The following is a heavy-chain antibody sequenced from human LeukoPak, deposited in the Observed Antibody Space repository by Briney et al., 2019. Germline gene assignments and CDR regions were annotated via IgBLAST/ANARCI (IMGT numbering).Heavy chain of an antibody. CDR2: MNPNSGNT. J-gene: IGHJ4*02. CDR3: ARPRRDGYKPYDY. CDR1: GYTFTSFG. D-gene: IGHD5-12*01. V-gene: IGHV1-8*02. Sequence: ASVKVSCKASGYTFTSFGISWVRQAPGQGLEWMGWMNPNSGNTGYAQKFQGRVTMTRNTSISTAYMELSSLRSEDTAVYYCARPRRDGYKPYDYWGQGTLVTVSS.